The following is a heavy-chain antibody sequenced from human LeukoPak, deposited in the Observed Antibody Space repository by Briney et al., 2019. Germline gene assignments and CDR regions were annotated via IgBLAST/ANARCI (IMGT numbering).Heavy chain of an antibody. V-gene: IGHV4-38-2*02. J-gene: IGHJ3*02. Sequence: SETLSLTCTVPGYSISSGYYWGWIRQPPGKGLEWIGSIYHSGSTYYNPSLKSRVTISVDTSKNQFSLKLSSVTAADTAVYYCARGDTAMVYSAFDIWGQGTMVTVSS. D-gene: IGHD5-18*01. CDR3: ARGDTAMVYSAFDI. CDR1: GYSISSGYY. CDR2: IYHSGST.